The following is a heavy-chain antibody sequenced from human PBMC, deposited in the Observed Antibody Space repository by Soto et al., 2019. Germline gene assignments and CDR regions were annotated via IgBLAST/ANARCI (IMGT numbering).Heavy chain of an antibody. CDR3: AKADRRYFDWWAASDYYYGMDV. J-gene: IGHJ6*02. Sequence: GGSLRLSCAASGFTFSSYAMSWVRQAPGKGLEWVSAISGSGGSTYYADSVKGRFTISRDNSKNTLYLQMNSLRAEDTAVYYCAKADRRYFDWWAASDYYYGMDVWGQGTTVTVSS. CDR2: ISGSGGST. D-gene: IGHD3-9*01. V-gene: IGHV3-23*01. CDR1: GFTFSSYA.